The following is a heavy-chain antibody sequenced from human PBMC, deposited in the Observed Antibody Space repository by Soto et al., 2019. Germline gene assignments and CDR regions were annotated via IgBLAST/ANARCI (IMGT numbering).Heavy chain of an antibody. J-gene: IGHJ4*02. CDR1: GDSIRSSSYY. CDR3: ASGKSYGYDYFDF. Sequence: QLQLQESGPGLVKPSETLSLTCSVSGDSIRSSSYYWAWIRQPPGKGLEWIGSGYYSGGTYYKPSLKSRVTISVDTSKNQFSLKLSSVTAADTAVYYCASGKSYGYDYFDFWGQGTLVIVSS. V-gene: IGHV4-39*01. CDR2: GYYSGGT. D-gene: IGHD5-12*01.